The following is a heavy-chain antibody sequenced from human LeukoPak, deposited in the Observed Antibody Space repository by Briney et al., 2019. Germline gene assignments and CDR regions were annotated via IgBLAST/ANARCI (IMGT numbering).Heavy chain of an antibody. Sequence: SETLSLTCAVYGGSFSGYYWSWIRQPPGKGLEWIGEINHSGSTNYNPSLKSRVTISVDTFKNQFSLKLSSVTAADTAVYYCAGNLVAVYAFDIWGQGTMVTVSS. V-gene: IGHV4-34*01. D-gene: IGHD2-15*01. CDR2: INHSGST. CDR3: AGNLVAVYAFDI. CDR1: GGSFSGYY. J-gene: IGHJ3*02.